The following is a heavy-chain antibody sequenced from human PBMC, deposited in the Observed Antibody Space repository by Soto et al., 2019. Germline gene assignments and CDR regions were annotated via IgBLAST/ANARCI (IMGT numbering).Heavy chain of an antibody. CDR3: GKREGY. CDR1: GFTFSNYG. CDR2: ISYDGSNK. V-gene: IGHV3-30*18. Sequence: QVQLVESGGGVVQPGRSLRLSCAAPGFTFSNYGMNWVRQTPGQGMEWVAVISYDGSNKYYADSVKGRFTISRDNSNNTLYLQMHSLRGEGTAVYYWGKREGYWGEGTLVTVA. J-gene: IGHJ4*02.